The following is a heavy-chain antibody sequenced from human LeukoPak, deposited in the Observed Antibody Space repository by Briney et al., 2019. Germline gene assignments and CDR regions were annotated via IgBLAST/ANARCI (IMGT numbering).Heavy chain of an antibody. CDR2: INPNSGGT. D-gene: IGHD4-23*01. Sequence: ASVKVSCKASGYTFTGFYMHWVGQAPGQGLEWIGRINPNSGGTNYAQKFQGRVTTTRDTSISTAYMELSRLRSDDTAVYYCARAPRVVTMFSLPTSDYWGQGTLVTVSS. V-gene: IGHV1-2*06. CDR1: GYTFTGFY. CDR3: ARAPRVVTMFSLPTSDY. J-gene: IGHJ4*02.